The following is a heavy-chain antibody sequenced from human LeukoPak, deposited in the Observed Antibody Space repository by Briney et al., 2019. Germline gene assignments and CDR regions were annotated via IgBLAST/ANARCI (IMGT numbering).Heavy chain of an antibody. V-gene: IGHV3-7*01. CDR2: IKQDGSEK. D-gene: IGHD4-17*01. CDR1: GFTFSSYW. Sequence: GGSLRLSCAASGFTFSSYWMSWVRQAPGKGLEWVANIKQDGSEKYYVDSVKGRFTISRDNAKNSLYLQMNSLRAEDTAVYYCAREKAPNYGDYSRFDYWGQGTLVTVSS. CDR3: AREKAPNYGDYSRFDY. J-gene: IGHJ4*02.